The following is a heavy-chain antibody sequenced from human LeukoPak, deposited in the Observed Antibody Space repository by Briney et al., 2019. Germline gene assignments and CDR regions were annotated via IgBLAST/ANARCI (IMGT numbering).Heavy chain of an antibody. J-gene: IGHJ4*02. CDR1: GFTFSNYW. Sequence: PGGSLGLSCAVSGFTFSNYWMTWVRQAPGKGLEWVANIKQDGSEKYYVDSVKGRFNISRDNAKNSLYLQVNSLRAEDTAVYYCARDGIWGQGTLVTVSS. CDR3: ARDGI. D-gene: IGHD1-1*01. V-gene: IGHV3-7*01. CDR2: IKQDGSEK.